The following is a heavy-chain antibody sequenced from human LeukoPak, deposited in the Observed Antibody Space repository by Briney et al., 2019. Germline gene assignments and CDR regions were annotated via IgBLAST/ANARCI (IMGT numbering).Heavy chain of an antibody. CDR2: ISSSSSAI. J-gene: IGHJ4*02. Sequence: GGSLRLSCAASGFTFSSYNMNWVRQAPGKGLEWVSYISSSSSAIYYTDSVKGRFTISRDNAKNSLYLQMNSLRDEDTAVYYCARSVVLTASPFDYWGQGTLVTVSS. D-gene: IGHD2-21*02. CDR1: GFTFSSYN. V-gene: IGHV3-48*02. CDR3: ARSVVLTASPFDY.